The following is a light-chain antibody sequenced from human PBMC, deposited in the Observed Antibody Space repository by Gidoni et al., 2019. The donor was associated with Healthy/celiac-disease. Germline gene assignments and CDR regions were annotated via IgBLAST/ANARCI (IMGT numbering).Light chain of an antibody. J-gene: IGKJ1*01. CDR2: GAS. CDR3: QQYNNWRGT. Sequence: EIVMTQSPATLSVSPGERATLSCRASQSVSSNLAWYQQKPGQAPRLLIYGASTRATGIPARFSGSGSGTEFPLTISRLQSEDFAVYYCQQYNNWRGTFGQGTKVEIK. V-gene: IGKV3-15*01. CDR1: QSVSSN.